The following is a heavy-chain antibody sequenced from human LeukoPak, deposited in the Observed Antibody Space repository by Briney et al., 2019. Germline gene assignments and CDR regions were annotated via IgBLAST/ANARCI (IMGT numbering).Heavy chain of an antibody. J-gene: IGHJ4*02. Sequence: PSETLSLTCTVSGGSISSSSYYWGWIRQPPGKGLEWIGSFYYSGSTYYNPSLKRRVTISVNASKNQFSLKLSFVTATDTAEYYCARRRSGNSYVDYWGQGTLVTVSS. CDR1: GGSISSSSYY. V-gene: IGHV4-39*01. D-gene: IGHD5-18*01. CDR2: FYYSGST. CDR3: ARRRSGNSYVDY.